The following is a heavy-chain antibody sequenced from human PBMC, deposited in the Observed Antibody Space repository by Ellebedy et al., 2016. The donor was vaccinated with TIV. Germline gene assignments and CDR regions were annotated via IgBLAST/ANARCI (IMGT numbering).Heavy chain of an antibody. Sequence: PGGSLRLSCAASGFTFSSYWMSWVRQAPGKGLEWVANIKQDGSKRFYVDSVKGRITISRDNAKNSLYLQMNNLRAEDTAVYYWARDTLVGVTDSYFDYWGQGTLVTVSS. CDR1: GFTFSSYW. CDR2: IKQDGSKR. J-gene: IGHJ4*02. CDR3: ARDTLVGVTDSYFDY. V-gene: IGHV3-7*03. D-gene: IGHD1-26*01.